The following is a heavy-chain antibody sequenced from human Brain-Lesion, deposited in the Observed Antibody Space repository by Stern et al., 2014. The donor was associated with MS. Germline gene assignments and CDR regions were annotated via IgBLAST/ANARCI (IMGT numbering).Heavy chain of an antibody. CDR3: ASGYRIFDY. CDR1: GGSISSGSDY. V-gene: IGHV4-61*02. Sequence: VQLVESGPGLVKPSQTLSLTCTVSGGSISSGSDYWSWIRQPVGKGLEWIGRIHPSGSAFYTPSLKSRVTISNVTSLNQFSLELNSATAADTAIYYCASGYRIFDYWGQGILVTVSS. D-gene: IGHD5-18*01. J-gene: IGHJ4*02. CDR2: IHPSGSA.